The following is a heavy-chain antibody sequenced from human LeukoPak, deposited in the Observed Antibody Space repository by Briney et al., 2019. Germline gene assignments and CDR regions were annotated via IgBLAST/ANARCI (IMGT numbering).Heavy chain of an antibody. J-gene: IGHJ5*02. D-gene: IGHD1-26*01. CDR2: ISKNGNTI. CDR3: ASAPLGSTRP. Sequence: GGSLRLSCAASGFTFSDYSMNWVRQAPGKGLEWVSYISKNGNTIYYADSVKGRFTISRDNAKKSLYLQMNSLRAEDTAVYYCASAPLGSTRPWGQGTLVTVSS. V-gene: IGHV3-48*01. CDR1: GFTFSDYS.